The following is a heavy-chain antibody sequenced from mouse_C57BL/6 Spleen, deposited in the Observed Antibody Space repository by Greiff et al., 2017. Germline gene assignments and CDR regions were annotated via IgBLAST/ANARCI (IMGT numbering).Heavy chain of an antibody. CDR3: VGYYGSSYEWFAY. J-gene: IGHJ3*01. CDR1: GFSFNTYA. Sequence: EVKLMESGGGLVQPKGSLKLSCAASGFSFNTYAMNWVRQAPGTGLEWVARIRSKSNNYATYYADSVKDRFTISRDDSESMLYLQMNNLKTEDTAMYYCVGYYGSSYEWFAYWGQGTLVTVSA. V-gene: IGHV10-1*01. D-gene: IGHD1-1*01. CDR2: IRSKSNNYAT.